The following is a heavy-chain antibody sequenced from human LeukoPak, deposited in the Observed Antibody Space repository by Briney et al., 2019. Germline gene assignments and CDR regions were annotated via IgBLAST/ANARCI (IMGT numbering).Heavy chain of an antibody. CDR1: GFTFSSYS. CDR3: ARDSDGDYVPPDYYYGMDV. J-gene: IGHJ6*02. Sequence: GRSLRLSCAASGFTFSSYSMNWVRQAPGKGLEWVSSISSSSNYIYYADSVKGRFTISRDNAKNSLYLQMNSLRAEDTAVYYCARDSDGDYVPPDYYYGMDVWGQGTTVTVSS. V-gene: IGHV3-21*01. D-gene: IGHD4-17*01. CDR2: ISSSSNYI.